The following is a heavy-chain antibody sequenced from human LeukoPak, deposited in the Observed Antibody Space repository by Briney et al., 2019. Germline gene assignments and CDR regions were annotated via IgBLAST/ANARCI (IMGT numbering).Heavy chain of an antibody. CDR1: GLTLKNYW. CDR3: AKSDWIDP. CDR2: SKYDGSTA. J-gene: IGHJ5*02. Sequence: PGGPLRLSCETSGLTLKNYWMSWLRRAPGRGLEWVSRSKYDGSTAMYAESVKGRFTISRDNARGTLYLQMNSLRVDDTAVYYCAKSDWIDPCGRGILVTVSS. V-gene: IGHV3-74*03.